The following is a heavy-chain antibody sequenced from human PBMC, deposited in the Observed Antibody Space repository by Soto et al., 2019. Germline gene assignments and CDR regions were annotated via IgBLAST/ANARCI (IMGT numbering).Heavy chain of an antibody. CDR2: IYYSGST. J-gene: IGHJ6*02. V-gene: IGHV4-61*01. CDR3: ARVCSGYSSSWYKGYYYYGMDV. D-gene: IGHD6-13*01. Sequence: PSETLSLTCTVSGGSVSSGSYYWSWIRQPPGKGLEWIGYIYYSGSTNYNPSLKSRVTISVDTSKNQFSLKLSSVTTADTAVYYCARVCSGYSSSWYKGYYYYGMDVWGQGTTVTVSS. CDR1: GGSVSSGSYY.